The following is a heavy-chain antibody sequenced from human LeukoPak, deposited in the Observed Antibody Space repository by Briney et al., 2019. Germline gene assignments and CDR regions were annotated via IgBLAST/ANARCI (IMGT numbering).Heavy chain of an antibody. J-gene: IGHJ3*02. CDR3: ARDGRIWFGEMNAFDI. CDR2: ISSSSSYI. Sequence: GGSLRLSWAASGFTFSSYSTNWVRQAPGKGLEWVSSISSSSSYIYYADSVKGRFTISRDNAKNSLYLQKNSLRAEDTAVYYCARDGRIWFGEMNAFDIWGQGTMVTVSS. D-gene: IGHD3-10*01. CDR1: GFTFSSYS. V-gene: IGHV3-21*01.